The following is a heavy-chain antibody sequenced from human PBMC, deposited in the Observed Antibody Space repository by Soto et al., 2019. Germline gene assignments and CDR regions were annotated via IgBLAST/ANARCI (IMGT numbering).Heavy chain of an antibody. CDR2: ISAYNGNT. CDR1: GYTFTSYD. CDR3: ARDTAVAGTQDAFDI. Sequence: GASVKVSCKASGYTFTSYDINWVRQAPGQGLEWMGWISAYNGNTNYAQKLQGRVTMTTDTSTSTAYMELRSLRSDDTAVYYCARDTAVAGTQDAFDIWGQGTMVTVSS. D-gene: IGHD6-19*01. J-gene: IGHJ3*02. V-gene: IGHV1-18*01.